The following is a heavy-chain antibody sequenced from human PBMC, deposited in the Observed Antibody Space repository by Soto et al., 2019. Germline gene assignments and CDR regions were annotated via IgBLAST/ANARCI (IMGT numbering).Heavy chain of an antibody. Sequence: QVQLQESGPGRLKPSETLSLTCTVSGGSVRDGSFYWRWIRQSPGRGLEWIGYIYYTGRTSYNPSLKGRVSISVDTSKNQFSLNLTSVTAADTAVYYCVRDSTAFLFDYWGQGAKVTVSS. CDR1: GGSVRDGSFY. CDR2: IYYTGRT. J-gene: IGHJ4*02. D-gene: IGHD2-2*01. CDR3: VRDSTAFLFDY. V-gene: IGHV4-61*01.